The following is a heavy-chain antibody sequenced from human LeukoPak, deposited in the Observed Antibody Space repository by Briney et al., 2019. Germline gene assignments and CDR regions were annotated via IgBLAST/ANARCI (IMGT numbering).Heavy chain of an antibody. D-gene: IGHD1-26*01. CDR1: GGPFTGYY. CDR3: ARGGSYPTRNDY. J-gene: IGHJ4*02. Sequence: SETLSLTCTISGGPFTGYYWSWIRQPPGKGLEWIGEINHSGTTNYNPSLESRVTISVDTSKNQFSLKLSSMTAADTAVYYCARGGSYPTRNDYWGQGTLVTVSS. V-gene: IGHV4-34*01. CDR2: INHSGTT.